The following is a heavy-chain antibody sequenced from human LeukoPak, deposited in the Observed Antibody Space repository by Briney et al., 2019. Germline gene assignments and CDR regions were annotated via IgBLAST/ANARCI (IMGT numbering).Heavy chain of an antibody. J-gene: IGHJ5*02. Sequence: SETLSLTCAVYGGSFSGYYWSWIRQPPGKGLEWIGESNHSGSTNYNPSLKSRVTISVDTSKNQFSLKLSSVTAADTAVYYCARGRPWYYDFWSGQRGARWFDPWGQGTLVTVSS. D-gene: IGHD3-3*01. CDR2: SNHSGST. CDR3: ARGRPWYYDFWSGQRGARWFDP. CDR1: GGSFSGYY. V-gene: IGHV4-34*01.